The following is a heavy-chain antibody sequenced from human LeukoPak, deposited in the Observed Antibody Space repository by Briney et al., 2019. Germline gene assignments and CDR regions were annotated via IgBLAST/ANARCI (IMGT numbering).Heavy chain of an antibody. CDR3: ARVGYYYYGMDV. Sequence: SETLSLTCTVPGGSISSYYLSWIRQPPGKGLEWIVYIYYSVSTNYNPSLKSRVTISADTSKSQFSLKLSSVTAADTAVYYCARVGYYYYGMDVWGQGTTVTVSS. CDR1: GGSISSYY. J-gene: IGHJ6*02. V-gene: IGHV4-59*01. CDR2: IYYSVST.